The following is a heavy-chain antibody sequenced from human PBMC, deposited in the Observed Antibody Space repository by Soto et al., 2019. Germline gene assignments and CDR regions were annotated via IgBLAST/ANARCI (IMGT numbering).Heavy chain of an antibody. CDR1: GFNFRDYW. J-gene: IGHJ4*02. CDR2: IKQDGSEK. D-gene: IGHD6-19*01. V-gene: IGHV3-7*01. Sequence: EVQLVESGGGLVQPGGSLRLSCAVSGFNFRDYWMSWVRQAPGKGLEWVANIKQDGSEKYYVDSVKGRFTISRDNAKSSLYLQMNSLIAEDTAVYYCARAQTSGWYVSYWGQGTLVTVSS. CDR3: ARAQTSGWYVSY.